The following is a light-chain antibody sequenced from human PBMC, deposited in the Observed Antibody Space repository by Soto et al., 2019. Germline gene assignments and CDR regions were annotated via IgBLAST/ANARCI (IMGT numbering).Light chain of an antibody. Sequence: MVLTHAPCTLSLYPGERATLSFSSSQSVHTNLAWYQHKPGQAPRLLIYGASNRATGISARFSGSGSGTEFTLTISSLQSDDFGVYYCLQYNNWPPYTLCQGTKVDIK. J-gene: IGKJ2*01. V-gene: IGKV3-15*01. CDR1: QSVHTN. CDR2: GAS. CDR3: LQYNNWPPYT.